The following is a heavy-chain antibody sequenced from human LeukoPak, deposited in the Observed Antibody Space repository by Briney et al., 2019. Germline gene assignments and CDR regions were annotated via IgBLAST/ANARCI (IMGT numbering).Heavy chain of an antibody. V-gene: IGHV3-7*03. CDR1: GFTFSTYT. D-gene: IGHD6-19*01. CDR2: IKRDGSEK. CDR3: ARLGPASSGWPESFDY. J-gene: IGHJ4*02. Sequence: GGPLRLSCVASGFTFSTYTMNWVRQAPGKGLEWVANIKRDGSEKYYVDSVKGRFTISRDNAKNSLDLQMNSLKVEDTAVYYCARLGPASSGWPESFDYWGQGTLVTVSS.